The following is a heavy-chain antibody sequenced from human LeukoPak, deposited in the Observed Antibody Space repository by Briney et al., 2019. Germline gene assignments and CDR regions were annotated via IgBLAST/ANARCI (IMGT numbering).Heavy chain of an antibody. J-gene: IGHJ4*02. Sequence: PSETLSLTCTVSGGSISSYYWSWIRQPAGKGLEWTGRIYTSGSTNYNPSLKSRVTMSVDTSKNQFPLKLSSVTAAGTPVYYCARATYSSSWYVDYWGQGTLVTVSS. D-gene: IGHD6-13*01. CDR1: GGSISSYY. V-gene: IGHV4-4*07. CDR3: ARATYSSSWYVDY. CDR2: IYTSGST.